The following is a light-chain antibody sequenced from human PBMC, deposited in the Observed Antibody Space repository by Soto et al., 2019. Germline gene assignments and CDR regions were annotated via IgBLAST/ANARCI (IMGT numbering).Light chain of an antibody. Sequence: DIVLTQSPGPLSLSLGERATLSCRTSQTIGSTSLAWYQQNPGQAPRLLIYGASPRATGIPDRFSGSESGTDFTLTISRLEPEDFVVYYCQQDGSVPFTFGQGTRLEIK. V-gene: IGKV3-20*01. J-gene: IGKJ5*01. CDR3: QQDGSVPFT. CDR1: QTIGSTS. CDR2: GAS.